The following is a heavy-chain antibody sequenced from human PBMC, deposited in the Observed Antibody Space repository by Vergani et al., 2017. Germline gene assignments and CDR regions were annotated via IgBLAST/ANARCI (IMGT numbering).Heavy chain of an antibody. D-gene: IGHD1-1*01. CDR1: GFSLSTGGVG. CDR3: AHWNGFAATPGN. J-gene: IGHJ4*02. Sequence: QVTLKESGPVLVKPTQTLTLTCTFSGFSLSTGGVGVGWIRQPPGKALEWLALIYWDDDKRYSPSLKTRLTITKDTSKNQVVLTMTNMDPVDTATYYCAHWNGFAATPGNWGQGTLVTVSS. V-gene: IGHV2-5*02. CDR2: IYWDDDK.